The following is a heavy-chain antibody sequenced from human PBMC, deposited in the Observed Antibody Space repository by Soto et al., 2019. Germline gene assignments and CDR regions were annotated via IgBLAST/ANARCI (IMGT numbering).Heavy chain of an antibody. Sequence: GGSLRLSCAASGFTFSSYAMSWVRQAPGKGLEWVSAISGSGGSTYYADSVKGRFTISRDNSKNTLYLQMNSLGAEDTAVYYCAKFALTSGDYYYYYGMDVWGQGTTVTVSS. V-gene: IGHV3-23*01. D-gene: IGHD3-10*01. J-gene: IGHJ6*02. CDR1: GFTFSSYA. CDR2: ISGSGGST. CDR3: AKFALTSGDYYYYYGMDV.